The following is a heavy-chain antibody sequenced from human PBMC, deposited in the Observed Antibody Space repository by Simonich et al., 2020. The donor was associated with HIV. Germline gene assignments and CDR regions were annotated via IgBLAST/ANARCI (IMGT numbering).Heavy chain of an antibody. D-gene: IGHD3-16*01. CDR2: ISYDGSNK. Sequence: QVQLVESGGGVVQPGRSLRLSCAASGFTFSSYAMHWVRQAPGKGLEWVAVISYDGSNKYYAYSVKGRFTISRDNSKNTLYLKMNSLRAEDTAVYYCASGGSISSVWADDYWGQGTLVTVSS. J-gene: IGHJ4*02. CDR3: ASGGSISSVWADDY. CDR1: GFTFSSYA. V-gene: IGHV3-30*07.